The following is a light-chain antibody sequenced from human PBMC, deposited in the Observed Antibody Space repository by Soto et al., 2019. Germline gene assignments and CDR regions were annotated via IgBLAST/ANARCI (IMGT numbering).Light chain of an antibody. Sequence: EIVMTQSPATLSVSPGGRATLSCRASQSISGTLAWYQQKPGQAPRLLIYGASTRATGVPARFSGSGSGTELTLTISSLQSEDFAVYYCQQYHNWPPYTFGQGTKVDIK. J-gene: IGKJ2*01. CDR3: QQYHNWPPYT. CDR1: QSISGT. CDR2: GAS. V-gene: IGKV3-15*01.